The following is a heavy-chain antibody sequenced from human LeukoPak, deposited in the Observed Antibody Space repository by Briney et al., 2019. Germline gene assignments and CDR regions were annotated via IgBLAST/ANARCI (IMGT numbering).Heavy chain of an antibody. Sequence: ASVKVSCKASGYTFTSYGISWVRQAPGQGLEWMGWISAYNGNTNYAQKLQGRVTMTTDTSTSTAYMELRSPRSDDTAVYYCARDVIVGATFPWYYYMDVWGKGTTVTVSS. CDR2: ISAYNGNT. J-gene: IGHJ6*03. CDR1: GYTFTSYG. V-gene: IGHV1-18*01. CDR3: ARDVIVGATFPWYYYMDV. D-gene: IGHD1-26*01.